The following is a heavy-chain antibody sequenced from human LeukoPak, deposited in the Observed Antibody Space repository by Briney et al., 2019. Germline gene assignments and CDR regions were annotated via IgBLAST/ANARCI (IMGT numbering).Heavy chain of an antibody. V-gene: IGHV1-8*01. CDR2: MNPNSGNT. D-gene: IGHD6-13*01. CDR1: GYTFTSYD. Sequence: ASVKVSRKASGYTFTSYDINWVRQATGQGLEWMGWMNPNSGNTGYAQKFQGRVTMTRNTSISTAYMELSSLRSEDTAVYYCASRSSSWYSTRSYNWFDPWGQGTLVTVSS. J-gene: IGHJ5*02. CDR3: ASRSSSWYSTRSYNWFDP.